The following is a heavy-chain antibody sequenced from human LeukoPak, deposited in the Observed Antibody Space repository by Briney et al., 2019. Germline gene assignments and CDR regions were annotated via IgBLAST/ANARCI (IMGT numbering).Heavy chain of an antibody. Sequence: GGSLRLSCAASGFTFSSYSMNWVRQAPGKGLEWVSSISSSSSYIYYADSVKGRFTISRDNAKNSLYLQMNSLRAEDTAVYYCAKEYYDFWSGYSYYFDYWGQGTLVTVSS. CDR3: AKEYYDFWSGYSYYFDY. V-gene: IGHV3-21*01. CDR2: ISSSSSYI. CDR1: GFTFSSYS. J-gene: IGHJ4*02. D-gene: IGHD3-3*01.